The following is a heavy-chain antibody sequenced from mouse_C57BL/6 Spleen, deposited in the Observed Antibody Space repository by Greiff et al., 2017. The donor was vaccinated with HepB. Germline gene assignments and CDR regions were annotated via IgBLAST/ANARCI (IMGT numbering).Heavy chain of an antibody. Sequence: QVQLQQPGAELVRPGSSVKLSCKASGYTFTSYWMHWVKQRPIQGLEWIGNIDPSDSDTHYNQKFKDKATLTVDTSSSTAYMQLSSLTSEDSAVYYCAREGDDFVWFAYWGQGTMVTVAA. CDR3: AREGDDFVWFAY. CDR1: GYTFTSYW. V-gene: IGHV1-52*01. J-gene: IGHJ3*01. CDR2: IDPSDSDT. D-gene: IGHD2-4*01.